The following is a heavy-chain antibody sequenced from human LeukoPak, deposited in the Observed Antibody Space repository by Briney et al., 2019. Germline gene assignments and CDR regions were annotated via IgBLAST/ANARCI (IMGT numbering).Heavy chain of an antibody. D-gene: IGHD3-3*01. Sequence: ASVKVSCKAFGYTFTSNYMHWVRQAPGQGPEWMGIINPSGGSTSYAQKFQGRVTMTRDMSTSTVYMELSSLRSEDTAVYYCARSGFFGVVTVDYWGQGTLVTVSS. CDR3: ARSGFFGVVTVDY. V-gene: IGHV1-46*01. CDR2: INPSGGST. CDR1: GYTFTSNY. J-gene: IGHJ4*02.